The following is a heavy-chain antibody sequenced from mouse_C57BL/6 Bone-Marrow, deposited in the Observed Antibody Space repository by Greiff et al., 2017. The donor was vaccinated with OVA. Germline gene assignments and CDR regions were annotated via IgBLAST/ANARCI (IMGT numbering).Heavy chain of an antibody. CDR3: TRGYSNYYAMDY. J-gene: IGHJ4*01. D-gene: IGHD2-5*01. V-gene: IGHV1-15*01. CDR2: IDPETGGT. Sequence: VQLQQSGAELVRPGASVTLSCKASGYTFTDYEMHWVKQTPVHGLEWIGAIDPETGGTAYNQKFKGKAILTADKSSSTAYMELRSLTSEDSAVYYCTRGYSNYYAMDYWGQGTQSPSPQ. CDR1: GYTFTDYE.